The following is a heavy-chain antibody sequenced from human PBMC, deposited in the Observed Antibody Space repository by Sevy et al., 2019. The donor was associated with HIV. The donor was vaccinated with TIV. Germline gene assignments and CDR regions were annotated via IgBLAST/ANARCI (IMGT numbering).Heavy chain of an antibody. D-gene: IGHD4-17*01. CDR1: GFTFDDYT. CDR3: AKDDTGTTFSFDY. CDR2: ISWDGGST. V-gene: IGHV3-43*01. Sequence: GGSLRLSCAASGFTFDDYTMHWVRQAPGKGLEWVSLISWDGGSTYYADSVKGRFTISRDNSKNSLYLQMNSLGTEDTALYYCAKDDTGTTFSFDYWGQGTLVTVSS. J-gene: IGHJ4*02.